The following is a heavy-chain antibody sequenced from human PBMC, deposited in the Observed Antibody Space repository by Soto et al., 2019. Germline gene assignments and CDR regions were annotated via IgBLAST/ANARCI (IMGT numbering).Heavy chain of an antibody. CDR2: IYYSGST. CDR1: GGSISSYY. V-gene: IGHV4-59*01. D-gene: IGHD5-12*01. CDR3: ARDSARGYSGYDY. Sequence: SETLSLTCTVSGGSISSYYWSWIRQPPGKGLEWIGYIYYSGSTNYNPSLKSRVTISVDTSKNQFSLKLSSVTVADTAVYYCARDSARGYSGYDYWGQGTLVTVSS. J-gene: IGHJ4*02.